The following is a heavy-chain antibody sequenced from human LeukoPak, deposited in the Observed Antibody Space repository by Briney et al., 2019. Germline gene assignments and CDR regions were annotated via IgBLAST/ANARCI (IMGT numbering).Heavy chain of an antibody. J-gene: IGHJ5*02. CDR1: GYSISSGYY. V-gene: IGHV4-38-2*02. Sequence: SETLSLTCTVSGYSISSGYYWGWIRQPPGKGLEWIGSGSTYYNPSLKSRVTISVDTSKNQFSLKLSSVTAADTAVYYCARYAKVRGVIIGSWFDPWGQGTLVTVSS. CDR3: ARYAKVRGVIIGSWFDP. CDR2: SGST. D-gene: IGHD3-10*01.